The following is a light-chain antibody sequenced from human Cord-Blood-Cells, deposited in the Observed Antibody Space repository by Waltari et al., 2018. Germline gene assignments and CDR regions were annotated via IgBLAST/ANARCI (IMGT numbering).Light chain of an antibody. CDR1: QSVSSY. CDR3: QQRSNWPG. J-gene: IGKJ5*01. Sequence: EIVSTESPATLSLSPGERATLSYRASQSVSSYLAWYQHKPDQAPSLLIYDASNKATGIPARFSGSGYGTDFTLTIRSIGPEDFAVYYCQQRSNWPGFGQGTRLEIK. V-gene: IGKV3-11*01. CDR2: DAS.